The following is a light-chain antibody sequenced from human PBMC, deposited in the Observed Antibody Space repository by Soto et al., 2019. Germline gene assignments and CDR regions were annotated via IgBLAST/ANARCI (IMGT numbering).Light chain of an antibody. CDR2: AAS. V-gene: IGKV1-39*01. Sequence: DIQMTQSPSSLSASVGDRVTITCRASQSISSYVNWYQQKPGKAPKLLIYAASSLQSGVPSRFSGGGSGTDFTLTISSLQPEDFATYYCQQNYSTPPWTFGQGTKVEIK. J-gene: IGKJ1*01. CDR1: QSISSY. CDR3: QQNYSTPPWT.